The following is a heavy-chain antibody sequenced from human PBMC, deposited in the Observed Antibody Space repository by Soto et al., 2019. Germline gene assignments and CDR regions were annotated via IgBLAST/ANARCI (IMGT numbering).Heavy chain of an antibody. D-gene: IGHD5-12*01. CDR1: GGSISSGDYY. Sequence: SETLSLTWTVSGGSISSGDYYWIWIRQPPGKGLEWIGYIYYSGSTYYNPSLKSRVTISVDTSKNQFSLKLSSVTAADTAVYYCARGGGYEGYYYYGMDVWGQGTTVTVSS. J-gene: IGHJ6*02. CDR2: IYYSGST. V-gene: IGHV4-30-4*01. CDR3: ARGGGYEGYYYYGMDV.